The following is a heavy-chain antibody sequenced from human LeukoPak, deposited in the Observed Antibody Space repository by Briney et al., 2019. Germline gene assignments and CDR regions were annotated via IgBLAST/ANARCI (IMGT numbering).Heavy chain of an antibody. J-gene: IGHJ3*02. V-gene: IGHV4-39*07. CDR2: INHSGST. CDR1: GGSISSSSYF. Sequence: SETLSLTCTVSGGSISSSSYFWGWIRQPPGKGLEWIGEINHSGSTNSNPSLKSRVTISVDTSKNQFSLKLSSVTAADTAVYYCARGPIRIAARQSDAFDIWGQGTMVTVSS. D-gene: IGHD6-6*01. CDR3: ARGPIRIAARQSDAFDI.